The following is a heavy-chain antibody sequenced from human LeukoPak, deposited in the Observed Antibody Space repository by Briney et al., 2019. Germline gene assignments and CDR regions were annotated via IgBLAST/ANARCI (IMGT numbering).Heavy chain of an antibody. V-gene: IGHV1-69*05. CDR2: IIPIFGTA. CDR3: ARVSAAAGRRDYYYYMDV. CDR1: GGTFSSYA. D-gene: IGHD6-13*01. Sequence: SVKVSCKASGGTFSSYAISWVRQAPGQGLEWMGGIIPIFGTANYAQKFQGRVTITTDESTSTAYMELSSLRSEDTAVYYCARVSAAAGRRDYYYYMDVWGKGPTVTVSS. J-gene: IGHJ6*03.